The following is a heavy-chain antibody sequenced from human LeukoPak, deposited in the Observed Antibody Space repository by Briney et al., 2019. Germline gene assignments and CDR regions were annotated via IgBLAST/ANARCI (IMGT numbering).Heavy chain of an antibody. CDR3: ARVGDSSGYYYGFDAFDI. Sequence: SETLSLTCAVSGGSISSGGYSWSWIRQPPGKGLEWIGYIYYSGSTYYNPSLKSRVTISVDTSKNQFSLKLSSVTAADTAVYYCARVGDSSGYYYGFDAFDIWGQGTMVTVSS. D-gene: IGHD3-22*01. V-gene: IGHV4-30-4*07. J-gene: IGHJ3*02. CDR1: GGSISSGGYS. CDR2: IYYSGST.